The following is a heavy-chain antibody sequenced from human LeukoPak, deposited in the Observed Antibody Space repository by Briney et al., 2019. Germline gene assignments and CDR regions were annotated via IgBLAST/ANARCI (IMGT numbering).Heavy chain of an antibody. CDR1: GFTFSTYS. Sequence: TGGSLRLSCAASGFTFSTYSMNWVRQAPGKGLEWVAVISYDGSVKFYADSVKGRFTISRDNSKNTLYLQMNSLRAEDTSVYYCAKVGCSGGNCYAAFDIWGQGTMVTVSS. J-gene: IGHJ3*02. CDR3: AKVGCSGGNCYAAFDI. CDR2: ISYDGSVK. D-gene: IGHD2-15*01. V-gene: IGHV3-30*18.